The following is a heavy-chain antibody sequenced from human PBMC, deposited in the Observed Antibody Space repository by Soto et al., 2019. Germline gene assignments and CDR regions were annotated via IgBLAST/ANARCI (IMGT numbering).Heavy chain of an antibody. Sequence: PGGSLRLSSGDSGFAFSSYAMHWFRQAPGKGLEWVAVISYDGSNKYYADSVKGRFTISRDNSKNTLYLQMNSLRAEDTAVYYCARGERVPETYYYGSGCFVSYGMDVWGQGTTVTVSS. V-gene: IGHV3-30-3*01. D-gene: IGHD3-10*01. CDR1: GFAFSSYA. CDR2: ISYDGSNK. CDR3: ARGERVPETYYYGSGCFVSYGMDV. J-gene: IGHJ6*02.